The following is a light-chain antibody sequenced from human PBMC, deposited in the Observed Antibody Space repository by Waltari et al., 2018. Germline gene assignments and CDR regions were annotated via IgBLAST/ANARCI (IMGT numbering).Light chain of an antibody. CDR3: CSYAGSTTFVV. J-gene: IGLJ2*01. Sequence: QSALTQPASVSGSPGQSITISCPGSSSDVGTYTLVSWYQQYPGKAPKLMIYEVTKRPSGVSNRFSGSKSGNTASLTISGLQAEDEADYYCCSYAGSTTFVVFGGGTNLAVL. CDR2: EVT. V-gene: IGLV2-23*02. CDR1: SSDVGTYTL.